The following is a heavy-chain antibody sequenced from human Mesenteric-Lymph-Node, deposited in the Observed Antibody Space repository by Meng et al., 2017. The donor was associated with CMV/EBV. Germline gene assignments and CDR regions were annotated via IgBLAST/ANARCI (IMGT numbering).Heavy chain of an antibody. Sequence: GGSLRLSCAASGFIFSDRYMSWIRQAPGKGLDWVAYITYVGGNKFYADSAKGRFTISRDNSKNTLFLQMNSLRVEDTAVYYCAKSALRYYSNSVDWFDPWGQGTLVTVSS. CDR1: GFIFSDRY. CDR2: ITYVGGNK. CDR3: AKSALRYYSNSVDWFDP. J-gene: IGHJ5*02. V-gene: IGHV3-30*02. D-gene: IGHD4-11*01.